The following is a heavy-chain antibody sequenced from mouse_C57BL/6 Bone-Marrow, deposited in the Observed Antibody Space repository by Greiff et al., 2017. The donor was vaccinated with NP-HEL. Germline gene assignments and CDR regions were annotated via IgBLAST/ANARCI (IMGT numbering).Heavy chain of an antibody. CDR2: IHPNSGST. J-gene: IGHJ1*03. CDR3: ARVDWYFDV. V-gene: IGHV1-64*01. Sequence: PGQGLEWIGMIHPNSGSTNYNEKFKSKATLTVDKSSSTAYMQLSSLTSEDSAVYYCARVDWYFDVWGTGTTVTVSS.